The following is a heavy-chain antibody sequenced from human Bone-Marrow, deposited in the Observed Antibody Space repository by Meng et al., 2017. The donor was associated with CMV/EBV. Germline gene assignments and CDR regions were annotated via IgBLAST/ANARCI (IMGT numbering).Heavy chain of an antibody. V-gene: IGHV3-69-1*01. J-gene: IGHJ6*02. CDR1: GFTFSDYY. Sequence: GESLKISCAASGFTFSDYYMNWVRQAPGKGLEWVSSISSSSTIYYADSVKGRFTISRDNSKNTLYLQMNSLRAEDTAVYYCAKVRPYYYGSGSYSYYYYGMDVWAQGTTVTVSS. CDR2: ISSSSTI. CDR3: AKVRPYYYGSGSYSYYYYGMDV. D-gene: IGHD3-10*01.